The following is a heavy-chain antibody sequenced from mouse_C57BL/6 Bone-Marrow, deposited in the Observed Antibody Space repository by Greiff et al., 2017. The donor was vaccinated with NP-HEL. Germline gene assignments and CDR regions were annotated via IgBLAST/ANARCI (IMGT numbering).Heavy chain of an antibody. D-gene: IGHD4-1*01. CDR1: GFTFSDYY. J-gene: IGHJ2*01. CDR3: ARPDETGAFDY. CDR2: ISNGGGST. V-gene: IGHV5-12*01. Sequence: DVKLVESGGGLVQPGGSLKLSCAASGFTFSDYYMYWVRQTPEKRLEWVAFISNGGGSTYYPDTVKGRFTIAKANAKNTLYLQMSPLKSEDTAMYYCARPDETGAFDYWGQGTTLTVSS.